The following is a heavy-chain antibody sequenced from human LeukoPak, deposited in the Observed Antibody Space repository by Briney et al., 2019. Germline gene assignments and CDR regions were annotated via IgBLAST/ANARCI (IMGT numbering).Heavy chain of an antibody. CDR1: GGSISSGSYY. CDR3: ARARDFAPSWFDP. CDR2: VYSSGST. J-gene: IGHJ5*02. Sequence: SETLSLTCTVSGGSISSGSYYWSWIRQPPGKGLEWIGTVYSSGSTHYNPSLKSRVTLSIDTSNNQFFLKLSSVTAADTAVYYCARARDFAPSWFDPWGQGTLVTVSS. V-gene: IGHV4-39*07. D-gene: IGHD3-3*01.